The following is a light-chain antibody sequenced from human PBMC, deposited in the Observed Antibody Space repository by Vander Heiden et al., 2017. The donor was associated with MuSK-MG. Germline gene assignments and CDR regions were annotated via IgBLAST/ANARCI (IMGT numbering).Light chain of an antibody. CDR3: QSYENSRSGSVV. J-gene: IGLJ2*01. Sequence: QSVLLQPPSVSRAPGQSVALSCTGSSSNIEASYDVHWYQQLPGTATKLLLYGNTSRPWGGPDGCSGSTSGTSASTAITGLPAEDEDDYYYQSYENSRSGSVVFGGGTKLTFL. V-gene: IGLV1-40*01. CDR1: SSNIEASYD. CDR2: GNT.